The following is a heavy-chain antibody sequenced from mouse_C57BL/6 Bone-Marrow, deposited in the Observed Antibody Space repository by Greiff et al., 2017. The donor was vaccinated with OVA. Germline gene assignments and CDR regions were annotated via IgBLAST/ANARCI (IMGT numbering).Heavy chain of an antibody. CDR1: GYTFTSYW. D-gene: IGHD3-2*02. Sequence: VQLQQPGAELVMPGASVKLSCKASGYTFTSYWMHWVKQRPGQGLEWIGEIDPSDSYTNYNQKFKGKSTLTVAKSSSTAYVQLSSLTSEDSAVYYCARQTAQATGYYFDYWGQGTTLTVSS. V-gene: IGHV1-69*01. J-gene: IGHJ2*01. CDR2: IDPSDSYT. CDR3: ARQTAQATGYYFDY.